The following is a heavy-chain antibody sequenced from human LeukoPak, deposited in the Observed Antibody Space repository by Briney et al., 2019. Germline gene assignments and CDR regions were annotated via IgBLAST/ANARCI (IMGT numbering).Heavy chain of an antibody. J-gene: IGHJ4*02. D-gene: IGHD3-16*02. Sequence: PSETLSLTCTVSGGSISSYYWSWIRQPPGKGLEWIGYIYYSGSTNYNPSLKSRVTISVDTSKNQFSLKLSSVTAADTAVYYCARGHLEITFGGVIVPYFGYWGQGTLVTVSS. CDR3: ARGHLEITFGGVIVPYFGY. CDR2: IYYSGST. CDR1: GGSISSYY. V-gene: IGHV4-59*12.